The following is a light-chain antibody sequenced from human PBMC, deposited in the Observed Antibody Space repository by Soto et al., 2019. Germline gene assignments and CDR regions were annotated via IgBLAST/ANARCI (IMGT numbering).Light chain of an antibody. Sequence: EIVITQARGTPSVSPGERATLSCRASQSVSSNYLAWYQQRPGQAPRLIIYGASSRATGIPDRFSGSGSGTAFTITISRLEHADFAVYYCQPYGSSPRTFGQGTKVDNK. CDR2: GAS. J-gene: IGKJ1*01. V-gene: IGKV3-20*01. CDR1: QSVSSNY. CDR3: QPYGSSPRT.